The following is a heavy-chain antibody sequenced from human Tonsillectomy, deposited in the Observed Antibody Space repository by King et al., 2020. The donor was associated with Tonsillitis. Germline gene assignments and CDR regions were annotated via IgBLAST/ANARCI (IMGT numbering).Heavy chain of an antibody. D-gene: IGHD3-10*01. CDR1: GFSLTTRGVG. Sequence: ITLQESGPTLVKPTQTLTLTCTFSGFSLTTRGVGVGWIRQPPGKALEWLELIYWDDDKRYSPSLKSRLTATKDTSENPVGLTMTNMDPVDTATYYCAHQRPFVFFFDYWGQGTLVTVSS. CDR3: AHQRPFVFFFDY. J-gene: IGHJ4*02. CDR2: IYWDDDK. V-gene: IGHV2-5*02.